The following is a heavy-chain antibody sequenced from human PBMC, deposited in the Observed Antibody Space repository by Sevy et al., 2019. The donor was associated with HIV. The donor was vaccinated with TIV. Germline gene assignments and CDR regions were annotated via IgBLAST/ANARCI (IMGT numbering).Heavy chain of an antibody. J-gene: IGHJ4*02. D-gene: IGHD1-26*01. Sequence: GGSLRLSCEVSGFTFSDYGMHWVRQAPGKGLEWLAVISNDGSDIYYPDSVEGRFTVSRDNSKNTLYLQMNSLGPEDTAVYYCSNEAGGSDWGGFDYWGQGTLVTVSS. CDR3: SNEAGGSDWGGFDY. CDR1: GFTFSDYG. CDR2: ISNDGSDI. V-gene: IGHV3-30*03.